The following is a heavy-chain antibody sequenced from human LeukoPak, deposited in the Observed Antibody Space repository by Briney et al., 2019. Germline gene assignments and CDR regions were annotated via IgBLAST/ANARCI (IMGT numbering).Heavy chain of an antibody. CDR1: GFTFSSYA. CDR2: IYSGGST. Sequence: GGSLRLSCAASGFTFSSYAMSWVRQAPGKGLEWVSVIYSGGSTYYADSVKGRFTISRDNSKNTLYLQMNSLRAEDTAVYYCAREVAVAGTQFDYWGQGTLVTVSS. V-gene: IGHV3-53*01. CDR3: AREVAVAGTQFDY. J-gene: IGHJ4*02. D-gene: IGHD6-19*01.